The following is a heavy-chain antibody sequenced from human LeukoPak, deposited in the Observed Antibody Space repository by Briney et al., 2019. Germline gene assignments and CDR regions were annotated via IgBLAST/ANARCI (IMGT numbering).Heavy chain of an antibody. CDR1: GGSISYYY. CDR2: IYYSGST. Sequence: SETLSLTCTVSGGSISYYYWSWIRQPPGRGLEWLGYIYYSGSTNYNPSLKSRVTISVDTSKNHFSLNLNSVTAADTAVYYCARVRVRYYGSESFPYYFDYWGQGTLVTVSS. D-gene: IGHD3-10*01. J-gene: IGHJ4*02. V-gene: IGHV4-59*01. CDR3: ARVRVRYYGSESFPYYFDY.